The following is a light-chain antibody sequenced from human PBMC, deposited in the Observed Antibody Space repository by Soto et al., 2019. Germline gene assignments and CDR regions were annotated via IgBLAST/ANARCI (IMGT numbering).Light chain of an antibody. Sequence: DVQMTQSPSSVSASVGDRVTITCRASQGLSEWLTWYQQKPGKAPKVLISAASNLQSGVPSRFSGSGSGTDFTLTITSLQPEDFATYYCQQANSFPYTFGQGTKLEIK. CDR2: AAS. V-gene: IGKV1D-12*01. J-gene: IGKJ2*01. CDR3: QQANSFPYT. CDR1: QGLSEW.